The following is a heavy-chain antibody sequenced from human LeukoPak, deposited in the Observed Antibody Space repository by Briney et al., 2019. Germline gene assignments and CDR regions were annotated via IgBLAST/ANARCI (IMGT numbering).Heavy chain of an antibody. Sequence: ASVKVSCKASGGTFSSYSISWVRQAPGQGREWMGIINPSGGSTSYAQKFQGRVTMTRDMSTSTVYMELSSLRSEDTAVYYCARDSKVVTARFLAYWGQGTLVTVSS. J-gene: IGHJ4*02. V-gene: IGHV1-46*01. CDR1: GGTFSSYS. CDR2: INPSGGST. D-gene: IGHD2-21*02. CDR3: ARDSKVVTARFLAY.